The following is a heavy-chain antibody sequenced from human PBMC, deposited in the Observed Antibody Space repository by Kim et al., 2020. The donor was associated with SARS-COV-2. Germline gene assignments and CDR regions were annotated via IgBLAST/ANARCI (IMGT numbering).Heavy chain of an antibody. Sequence: GGSLRLSCAASGFTFSSYSMNWVRQAPGKGLEWVSYISSSSSTIYYADSVKGRFTISRDNAKNSLYLQMNSLRDEDTAVYYCARVRYCSGGSCYRPREDYFDYWGQGTLVTVSS. J-gene: IGHJ4*02. CDR1: GFTFSSYS. CDR3: ARVRYCSGGSCYRPREDYFDY. D-gene: IGHD2-15*01. V-gene: IGHV3-48*02. CDR2: ISSSSSTI.